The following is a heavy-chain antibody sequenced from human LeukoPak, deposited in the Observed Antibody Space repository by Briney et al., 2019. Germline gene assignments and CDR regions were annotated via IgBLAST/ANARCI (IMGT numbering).Heavy chain of an antibody. D-gene: IGHD1-26*01. Sequence: SETLSLTCTVSGGSISSYYWSWIRQPAGKGLEWIGRTYTSGSTNYNPSLKSRVTMSVDTSKNQFSLKLSSVTAADTAVYYCARAAKGYYPSNDAFDIWGQGTMVTVSS. V-gene: IGHV4-4*07. CDR1: GGSISSYY. J-gene: IGHJ3*02. CDR3: ARAAKGYYPSNDAFDI. CDR2: TYTSGST.